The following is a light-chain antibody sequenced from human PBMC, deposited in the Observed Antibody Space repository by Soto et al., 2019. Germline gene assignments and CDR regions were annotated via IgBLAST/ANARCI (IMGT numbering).Light chain of an antibody. J-gene: IGKJ5*01. Sequence: EIVMTQSPATLSVSPGERATLSCRASQSVSSNLAWYQQKPGQAPRLLIYGASTTASGIPARFSGSGSGTEFTLTISSLEPEDFAVYYCQQRSNWPPITFGQGTRLEIK. CDR1: QSVSSN. V-gene: IGKV3-15*01. CDR2: GAS. CDR3: QQRSNWPPIT.